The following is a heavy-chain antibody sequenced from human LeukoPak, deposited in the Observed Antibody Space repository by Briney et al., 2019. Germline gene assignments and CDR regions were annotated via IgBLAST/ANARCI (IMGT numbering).Heavy chain of an antibody. Sequence: PGRSLRLSCAASGITFDDYDMHWVRQAPGKGLEWVSGISWNSGSIGYADSVKGRFTISRDNSKNTLYLQMNSLRAEDTAVYYCAKEMAVDYYDSSGYYGFDYWGQGTLVTVSS. CDR2: ISWNSGSI. V-gene: IGHV3-9*01. CDR3: AKEMAVDYYDSSGYYGFDY. CDR1: GITFDDYD. D-gene: IGHD3-22*01. J-gene: IGHJ4*02.